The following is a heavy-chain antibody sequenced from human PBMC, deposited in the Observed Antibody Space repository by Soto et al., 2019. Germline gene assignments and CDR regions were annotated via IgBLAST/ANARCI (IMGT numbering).Heavy chain of an antibody. J-gene: IGHJ4*02. Sequence: GGSLRLSCAASGFSFGIYALRWVRQAPGKGLEWVSTISGSDGKTFYADSVKGRFSISRDTSQSTLYLQMNSLGADDTAMYYCARWSYLDYWGQGTRVTVSS. CDR1: GFSFGIYA. CDR3: ARWSYLDY. CDR2: ISGSDGKT. D-gene: IGHD3-3*01. V-gene: IGHV3-23*01.